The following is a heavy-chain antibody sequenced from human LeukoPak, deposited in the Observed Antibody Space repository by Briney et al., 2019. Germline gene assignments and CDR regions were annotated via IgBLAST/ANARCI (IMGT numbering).Heavy chain of an antibody. CDR2: ISYDGSNK. Sequence: GGSLRLSCAASGFTFSSYAMHWVRQAPGKGLEWVAVISYDGSNKNYADSVKGRFTISGDNSKNTLYLQMNSLRAEDTSVYYCARSPGILGTNYFDYWGQATLVTVSS. CDR1: GFTFSSYA. D-gene: IGHD1-26*01. J-gene: IGHJ4*02. V-gene: IGHV3-30*04. CDR3: ARSPGILGTNYFDY.